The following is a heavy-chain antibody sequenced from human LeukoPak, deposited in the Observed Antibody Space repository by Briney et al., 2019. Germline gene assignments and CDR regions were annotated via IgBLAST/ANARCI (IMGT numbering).Heavy chain of an antibody. V-gene: IGHV4-34*01. Sequence: PSETLSLTCAVYGGSFSGYYWSWIRQPPGKGLEWIGEINHSGSTNYNPSLKSRVTISVDTSRDQFSLKLTSVTAADTAVYYCARVHFYGSGYMDVWGKGTTVTVSS. CDR2: INHSGST. J-gene: IGHJ6*03. D-gene: IGHD3-10*01. CDR3: ARVHFYGSGYMDV. CDR1: GGSFSGYY.